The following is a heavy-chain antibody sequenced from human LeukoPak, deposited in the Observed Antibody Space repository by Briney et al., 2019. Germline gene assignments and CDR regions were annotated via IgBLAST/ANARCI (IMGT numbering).Heavy chain of an antibody. CDR2: IKSKTDGGTT. D-gene: IGHD3-3*01. CDR3: TTDNSWSGYPYYYYYMDV. Sequence: GSLRLSCAASGFTFSNAWMSWVRQAPGKGLEWVGRIKSKTDGGTTDYAAPVKGRFTISRDDSKNTLYLQMNSLKTEDTAVYYCTTDNSWSGYPYYYYYMDVWGKGTTATVSS. CDR1: GFTFSNAW. V-gene: IGHV3-15*01. J-gene: IGHJ6*03.